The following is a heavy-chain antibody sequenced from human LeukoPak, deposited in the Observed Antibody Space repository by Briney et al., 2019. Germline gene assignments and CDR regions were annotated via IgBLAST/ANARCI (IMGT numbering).Heavy chain of an antibody. CDR2: VSYSSSTI. V-gene: IGHV3-48*02. J-gene: IGHJ4*02. D-gene: IGHD3-10*01. CDR3: ARDAHIVRGVNPLDY. Sequence: GGSLRLSCAASGFTFSNYSMNWVRQAPGKGLEWISYVSYSSSTIYYADSVKGRFTISRDNAKNSLYLQMNSLRDEDTAVYYCARDAHIVRGVNPLDYWGQGTLVTASS. CDR1: GFTFSNYS.